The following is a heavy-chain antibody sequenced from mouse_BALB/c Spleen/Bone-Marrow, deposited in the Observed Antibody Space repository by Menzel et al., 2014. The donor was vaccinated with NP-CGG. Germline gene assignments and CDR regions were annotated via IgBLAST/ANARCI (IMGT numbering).Heavy chain of an antibody. CDR3: AREGWLLRFDY. V-gene: IGHV1-14*01. Sequence: EVQLQQSGPELVKPGASVKMSCKASGYIFTAYVMHWVKQKPGQSLEWIGFFNPYNDDSNYNEKFKGKATLTSDKSSSTAHMELSSLTSEDSAVYYCAREGWLLRFDYWARAPLSQSPQ. D-gene: IGHD2-3*01. J-gene: IGHJ2*01. CDR2: FNPYNDDS. CDR1: GYIFTAYV.